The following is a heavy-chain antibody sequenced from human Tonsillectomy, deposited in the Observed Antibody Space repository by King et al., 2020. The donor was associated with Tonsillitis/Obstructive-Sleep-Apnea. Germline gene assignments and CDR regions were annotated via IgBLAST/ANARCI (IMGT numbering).Heavy chain of an antibody. D-gene: IGHD3-16*01. J-gene: IGHJ3*02. Sequence: VQLQESGPGLVKPSETLSLTCTVSGGSISSYYWSWIRQPPGKGLEWIGYIEYSGSTKYNPSLKSRVIISVDTSKNQFSLNLSSVTAADTAVYYCAREGDDAFDIWGQGTMVTVSS. CDR1: GGSISSYY. V-gene: IGHV4-59*01. CDR3: AREGDDAFDI. CDR2: IEYSGST.